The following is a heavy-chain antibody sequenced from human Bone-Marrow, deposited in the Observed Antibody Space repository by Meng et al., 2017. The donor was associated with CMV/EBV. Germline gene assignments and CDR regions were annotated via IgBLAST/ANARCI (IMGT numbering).Heavy chain of an antibody. J-gene: IGHJ3*02. V-gene: IGHV3-66*02. D-gene: IGHD2/OR15-2a*01. CDR3: ARDLYDPGAFDI. Sequence: GESLKISCTASGFTFGDYAMSWVRQAPGKGLEWVSVIYSGGSTYYADSVKGRFTISRDNSKNTLYLQMNSLRAEDTAVYYCARDLYDPGAFDIWGQGTMVTVSS. CDR1: GFTFGDYA. CDR2: IYSGGST.